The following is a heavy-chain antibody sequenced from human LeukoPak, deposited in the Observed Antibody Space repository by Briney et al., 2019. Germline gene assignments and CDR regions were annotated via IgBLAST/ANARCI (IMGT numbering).Heavy chain of an antibody. D-gene: IGHD2-21*02. CDR1: GFTFSSYG. CDR3: AKDFVVVPGNVNYFDS. J-gene: IGHJ4*02. CDR2: ISGSGGNT. V-gene: IGHV3-23*01. Sequence: GGSLRLSCAASGFTFSSYGMSWVRQAPGKGLEWVSAISGSGGNTYYADSVKGRFTVSRDNSKNTLYVQMKSLRAEDTAVYYCAKDFVVVPGNVNYFDSWGQGTLVTVSS.